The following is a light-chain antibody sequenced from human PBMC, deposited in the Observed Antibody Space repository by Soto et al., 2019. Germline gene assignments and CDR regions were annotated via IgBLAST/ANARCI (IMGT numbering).Light chain of an antibody. Sequence: QSVLTQPASVSWSTGQSITISCTGTSSDVGGYNYVSWYQQHPGKAPQLMIYDVSNRPSGVSTRFAGSKSGNTASLTISGLQAEDEADYYCCSYTTSSTLGYVFGTGTKVTVL. V-gene: IGLV2-14*03. CDR1: SSDVGGYNY. J-gene: IGLJ1*01. CDR2: DVS. CDR3: CSYTTSSTLGYV.